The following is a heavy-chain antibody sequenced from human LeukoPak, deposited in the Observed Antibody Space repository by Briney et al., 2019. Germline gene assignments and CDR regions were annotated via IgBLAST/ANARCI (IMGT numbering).Heavy chain of an antibody. CDR1: GYTFSSYA. D-gene: IGHD1-14*01. V-gene: IGHV1-3*01. CDR2: INAGNGNT. Sequence: SVKVSCTAAGYTFSSYARHWVGQAPGQRLEWMGWINAGNGNTKYSQKFQGRVTITRDTSASTAYMELSSLRSEDTAVYYCARDNPGSYYFDYWGQGTLVTVSS. J-gene: IGHJ4*02. CDR3: ARDNPGSYYFDY.